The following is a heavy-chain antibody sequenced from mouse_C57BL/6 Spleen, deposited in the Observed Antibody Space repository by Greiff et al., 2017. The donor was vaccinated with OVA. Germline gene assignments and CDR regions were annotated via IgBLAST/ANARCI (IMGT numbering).Heavy chain of an antibody. CDR1: GFTFSDYG. Sequence: EVKLMESGGGLVKPGGSLKLSCAASGFTFSDYGMHWVRQAPETGLEWVAYISSGSSTIYYADTVKGRFTISRDNAKTTLFLQMTRLRSEDTAMYYCASLDGSSPPDAMDYWGQGTSVTVSS. D-gene: IGHD1-1*01. CDR3: ASLDGSSPPDAMDY. V-gene: IGHV5-17*01. CDR2: ISSGSSTI. J-gene: IGHJ4*01.